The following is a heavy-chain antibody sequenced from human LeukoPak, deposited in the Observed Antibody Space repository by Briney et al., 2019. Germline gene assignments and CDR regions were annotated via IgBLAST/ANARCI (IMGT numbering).Heavy chain of an antibody. CDR1: GGTFSSYA. Sequence: ASVKVSCKTSGGTFSSYAISWVRQAPGQGLEWMGRIIPIFGTANYAQKFQGRVTITTDESTSTAYMELSSLRSEDTAVYYCARERDYNWFDPWGQGTLVTVSS. CDR2: IIPIFGTA. CDR3: ARERDYNWFDP. V-gene: IGHV1-69*05. J-gene: IGHJ5*02. D-gene: IGHD3/OR15-3a*01.